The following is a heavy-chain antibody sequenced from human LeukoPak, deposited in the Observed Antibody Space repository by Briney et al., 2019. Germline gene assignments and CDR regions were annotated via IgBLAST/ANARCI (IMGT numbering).Heavy chain of an antibody. D-gene: IGHD3-16*01. CDR1: GYTLTELS. CDR2: FDPEDGET. CDR3: ARWGSGSDAFDI. Sequence: ASVKVSCKVSGYTLTELSMHWVRQAPGKGLEWMGGFDPEDGETIYAQKFQGRVTMTEDTSTDTAYMELSSLRSEDTAVYYCARWGSGSDAFDIWGQGTMVTVSS. J-gene: IGHJ3*02. V-gene: IGHV1-24*01.